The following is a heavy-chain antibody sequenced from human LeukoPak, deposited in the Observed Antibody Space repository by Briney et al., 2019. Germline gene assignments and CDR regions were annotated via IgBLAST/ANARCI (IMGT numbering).Heavy chain of an antibody. D-gene: IGHD1-26*01. J-gene: IGHJ5*02. CDR3: ARDKVVGATWFDP. Sequence: PGGSLRLSCAASGFTVSSNYMSWVRQAPGKGLEWVSVIYSGGSTYYADSVKGRFTISRDNAKNSLYLQMNSLRGEDTAMYYCARDKVVGATWFDPWGQGTLVTVSS. V-gene: IGHV3-53*01. CDR2: IYSGGST. CDR1: GFTVSSNY.